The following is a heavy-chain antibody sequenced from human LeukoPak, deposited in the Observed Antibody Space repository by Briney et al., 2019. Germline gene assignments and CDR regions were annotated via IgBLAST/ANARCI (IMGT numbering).Heavy chain of an antibody. V-gene: IGHV1-69*04. J-gene: IGHJ5*02. CDR1: GGTSSSYA. CDR3: EKGREIAVAGFEDWFDP. D-gene: IGHD6-19*01. Sequence: SVKVSCKASGGTSSSYAISWVRQAPGQGLEWMGRIIPIFGIANYAQKFQGRVTITADKSTSTAYMELSSLRSEDTAVYYCEKGREIAVAGFEDWFDPWGQGTLVTVSS. CDR2: IIPIFGIA.